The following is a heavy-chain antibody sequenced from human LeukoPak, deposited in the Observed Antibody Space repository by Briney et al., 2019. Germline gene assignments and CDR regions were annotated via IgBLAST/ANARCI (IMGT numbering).Heavy chain of an antibody. Sequence: SETLSLTCSVSGGSIRSGSYYWSWIRQPAGKGLELIGRIYTSGTTHYNPSLKSRVTITVDTSKNQFSVKLTSVTAADTAVNYCARWYSSSTGDRFDSWGQGTQVTVSS. D-gene: IGHD6-19*01. CDR3: ARWYSSSTGDRFDS. CDR2: IYTSGTT. V-gene: IGHV4-61*02. CDR1: GGSIRSGSYY. J-gene: IGHJ4*02.